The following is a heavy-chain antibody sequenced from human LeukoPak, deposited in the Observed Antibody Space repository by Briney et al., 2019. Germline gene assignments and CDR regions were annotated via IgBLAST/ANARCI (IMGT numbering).Heavy chain of an antibody. V-gene: IGHV3-30*02. CDR3: AKDPAEPRSYYYYMDV. CDR2: IRYDGSNK. CDR1: GFTFSSYG. J-gene: IGHJ6*03. Sequence: GGSLRLSCAASGFTFSSYGMHWVRQAPGKGLEWVAFIRYDGSNKYYADSVKGRFTISRDNPKNTLCLQMNSLRAEDTAVYYCAKDPAEPRSYYYYMDVWGKGTTVTVSS. D-gene: IGHD1-14*01.